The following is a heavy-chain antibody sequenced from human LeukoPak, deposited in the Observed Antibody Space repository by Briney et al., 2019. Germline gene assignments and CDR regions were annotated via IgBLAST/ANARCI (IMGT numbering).Heavy chain of an antibody. CDR1: GGSFSGYY. Sequence: PSETLSLTCAVYGGSFSGYYWSWTRQPPGKGLEWIGEINHSGSTNYNPSLKSRVTISVGTSKNQFSLKLSSVTAADTAVYYCARGVIRRYYYYMDVWGKGTTVTISS. D-gene: IGHD3-10*01. V-gene: IGHV4-34*01. J-gene: IGHJ6*03. CDR2: INHSGST. CDR3: ARGVIRRYYYYMDV.